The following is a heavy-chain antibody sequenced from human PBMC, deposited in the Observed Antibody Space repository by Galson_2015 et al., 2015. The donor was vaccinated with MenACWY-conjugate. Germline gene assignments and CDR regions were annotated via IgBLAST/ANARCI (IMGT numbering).Heavy chain of an antibody. CDR3: ARRSGGQIDH. Sequence: QSGAEVKKPGQSLTISCTASGHSFTNYYIAWVRQMPGKGLEWMGIIYPGDSDTRYSPSFQGQVTISADKSISTAYLQWTSLKASDTAMYYCARRSGGQIDHWGQGSQVTVSS. D-gene: IGHD4-23*01. J-gene: IGHJ4*02. CDR1: GHSFTNYY. V-gene: IGHV5-51*01. CDR2: IYPGDSDT.